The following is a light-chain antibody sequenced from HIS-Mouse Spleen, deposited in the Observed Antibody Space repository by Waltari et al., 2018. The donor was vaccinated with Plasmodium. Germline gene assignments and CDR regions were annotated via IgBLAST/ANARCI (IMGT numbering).Light chain of an antibody. V-gene: IGKV3-15*01. J-gene: IGKJ3*01. Sequence: EIVMTQSPATLSVSPGERATLSCSASQSVSSNLAWYQQKPGQAPRLLIYGASTRATGTPAWCRDGGAATEFTLTISILQSEDFAVYYCQQYNNWSFTFGPGTKLDIK. CDR1: QSVSSN. CDR3: QQYNNWSFT. CDR2: GAS.